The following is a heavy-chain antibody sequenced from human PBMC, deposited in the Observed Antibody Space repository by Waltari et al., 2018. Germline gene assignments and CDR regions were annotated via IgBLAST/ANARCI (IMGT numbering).Heavy chain of an antibody. V-gene: IGHV4-39*07. Sequence: QLQLQESGPGLVKPSETLSLTCTVSGGSISSSSYYWGWIRQPPGKGLEWIGRIYYSGINYCEATCNSPVIRCVDTYKITLYLKLYSLKAEATTAYYCAEDFIPGARSRTLQLTFGYWGQGTLVTVSS. CDR2: IYYSGIN. CDR3: AEDFIPGARSRTLQLTFGY. J-gene: IGHJ4*02. CDR1: GGSISSSSYY. D-gene: IGHD1-26*01.